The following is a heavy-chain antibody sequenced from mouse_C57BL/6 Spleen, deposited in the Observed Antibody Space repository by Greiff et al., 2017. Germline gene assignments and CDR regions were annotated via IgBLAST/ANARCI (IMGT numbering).Heavy chain of an antibody. V-gene: IGHV1-7*01. CDR3: ARGDYSNYGAMDY. Sequence: VQLQQSGAELAKPGASVTLSCKASGYTFTSSWMHWVKQRPGQGLEWIGYINPSSGYPKYNQKFKEKATLTAAKSSRPAYMQLSSLTYEDSAVYYCARGDYSNYGAMDYWGQGTSGTVSS. CDR2: INPSSGYP. CDR1: GYTFTSSW. J-gene: IGHJ4*01. D-gene: IGHD2-5*01.